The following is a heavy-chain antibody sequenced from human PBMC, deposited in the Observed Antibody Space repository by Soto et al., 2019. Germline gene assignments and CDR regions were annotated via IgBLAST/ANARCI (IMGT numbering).Heavy chain of an antibody. CDR1: GFTFSSYA. J-gene: IGHJ4*02. Sequence: QVQLVESGGGVVQPGRSLRLSCAASGFTFSSYAMHWVRQAPGKGLEWVAVISYDGSNKYYADSVKGRFTISRDNSKNTLYLQMNSLGAEDTGVYYCASPPGGSCYWGQGTLVTVSS. CDR2: ISYDGSNK. D-gene: IGHD2-15*01. V-gene: IGHV3-30-3*01. CDR3: ASPPGGSCY.